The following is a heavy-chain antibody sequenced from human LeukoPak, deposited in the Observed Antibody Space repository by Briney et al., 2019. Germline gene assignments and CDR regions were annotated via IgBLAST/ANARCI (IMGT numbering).Heavy chain of an antibody. D-gene: IGHD4-23*01. Sequence: AGGSLTLSCVASGFTSPTYGMSWVRQAPGKGLEWVSSISASGVSTYYADSVKGRFTVARHTSKNTLFLRMNSLRGEDTALYYCAKDLGQSNSWYFFDYWGQGVLVTVSS. CDR1: GFTSPTYG. V-gene: IGHV3-23*01. CDR3: AKDLGQSNSWYFFDY. CDR2: ISASGVST. J-gene: IGHJ4*02.